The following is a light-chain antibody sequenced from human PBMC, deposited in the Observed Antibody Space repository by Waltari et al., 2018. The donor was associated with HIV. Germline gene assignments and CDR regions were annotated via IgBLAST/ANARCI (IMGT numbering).Light chain of an antibody. Sequence: QSALTQSRSVSGSPGQSITISCTGTSKDVGAYNYVSWYQQHPGRAPKLLIYDLNRRPSGVPDRFSGSKSGNTASLSISGLQAEDEADYDCCSSAGRDIFVFGTGTKVTVL. CDR1: SKDVGAYNY. J-gene: IGLJ1*01. CDR2: DLN. V-gene: IGLV2-11*01. CDR3: CSSAGRDIFV.